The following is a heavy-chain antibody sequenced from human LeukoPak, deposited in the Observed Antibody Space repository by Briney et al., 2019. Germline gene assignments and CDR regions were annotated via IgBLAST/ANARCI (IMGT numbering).Heavy chain of an antibody. D-gene: IGHD2-15*01. Sequence: PGGSLRLSCAVSGFTLIDYGMHWVRQAPGKGLEWVALISYDGNNEYYADSVKGRFTISRDISKNTLYLQMNSLRPEDTAVYYCARDPPTQGHYGMDVWGQGTTVTVSS. CDR3: ARDPPTQGHYGMDV. V-gene: IGHV3-30*03. J-gene: IGHJ6*02. CDR2: ISYDGNNE. CDR1: GFTLIDYG.